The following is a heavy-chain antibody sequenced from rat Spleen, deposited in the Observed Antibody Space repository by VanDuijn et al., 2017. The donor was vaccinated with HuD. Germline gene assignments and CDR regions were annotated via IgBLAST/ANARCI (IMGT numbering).Heavy chain of an antibody. CDR2: ISSGCGGT. CDR3: ARHLDGTTYYYGGFAY. V-gene: IGHV5-25*01. J-gene: IGHJ3*01. Sequence: VQLVESGGGLVQPGRSLKLSCAASGFTFSSFPMAWVRQAPKKGLEWVASISSGCGGTYFPDSVKGRFTISRDNAKSTLYLQMDSLRSEDTASYYCARHLDGTTYYYGGFAYWGQGTLVTVSS. D-gene: IGHD1-1*01. CDR1: GFTFSSFP.